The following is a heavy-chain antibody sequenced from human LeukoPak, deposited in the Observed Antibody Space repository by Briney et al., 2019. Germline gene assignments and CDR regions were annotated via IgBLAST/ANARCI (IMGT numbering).Heavy chain of an antibody. Sequence: GGSLRLSCTASGFTFSNYGMHWVRQAPGKGLEWVAVMWVWNDGSNEYYADSVKGRFTIARDNSKNTLYLQMVSLRAEDTADYYCARDRFPHDDAHYGMDVWGQGTTVTVSS. V-gene: IGHV3-33*01. J-gene: IGHJ6*02. CDR1: GFTFSNYG. CDR3: ARDRFPHDDAHYGMDV. D-gene: IGHD3-16*01. CDR2: MWVWNDGSNE.